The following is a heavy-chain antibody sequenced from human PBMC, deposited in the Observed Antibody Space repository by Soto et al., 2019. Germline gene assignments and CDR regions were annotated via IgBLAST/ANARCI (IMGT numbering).Heavy chain of an antibody. D-gene: IGHD6-25*01. J-gene: IGHJ4*02. V-gene: IGHV3-30*03. CDR3: ATGAQAAAVLDH. CDR1: GFTFSLYG. CDR2: ISFDGKNR. Sequence: QVQLLESGGGVVQPGRSLKLSCRTSGFTFSLYGMHWVRQAPGKGLDWLAVISFDGKNRYYADSGEGRFTISRDNSKTTLLLQMSSWRPDDTAVYFCATGAQAAAVLDHWGQGALVTVAS.